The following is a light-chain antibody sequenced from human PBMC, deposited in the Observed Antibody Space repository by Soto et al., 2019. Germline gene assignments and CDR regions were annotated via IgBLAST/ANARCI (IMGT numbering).Light chain of an antibody. CDR2: KAS. Sequence: DIQMTKSPSILSASGGDRVTITCRASQSISTYLAWYQQKPGNAPKLLIYKASNLQSGFPSRFSGSGSGTEFTLTISSLQPDDFATYYCQQYNSYSPYTFGQGTNLEIK. CDR1: QSISTY. CDR3: QQYNSYSPYT. V-gene: IGKV1-5*03. J-gene: IGKJ2*01.